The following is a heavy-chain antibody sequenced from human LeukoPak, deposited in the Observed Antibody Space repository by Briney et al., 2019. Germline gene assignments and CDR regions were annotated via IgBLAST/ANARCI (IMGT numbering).Heavy chain of an antibody. CDR2: ISGSGGST. CDR3: AKKPDYYDGSGYLDY. Sequence: GGSLRLSCAASGFTFSSYAMSWVRQAPGKGLEWVSAISGSGGSTYYADSVKGRFTISRDNSKNTLYLQMNSLKADDTAVYYCAKKPDYYDGSGYLDYWGQGTLVTVSS. J-gene: IGHJ4*02. CDR1: GFTFSSYA. D-gene: IGHD3-22*01. V-gene: IGHV3-23*01.